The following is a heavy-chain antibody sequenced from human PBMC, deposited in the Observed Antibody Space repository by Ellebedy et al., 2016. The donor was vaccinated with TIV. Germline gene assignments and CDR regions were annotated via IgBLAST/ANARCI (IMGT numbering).Heavy chain of an antibody. Sequence: GESLKISCATSGFTFSSYAMIWVRQAPGKGLEWVSAISGNAGSTYYADSVKGRFIISRDNSKNTLYLQMNSLRAEDTAVYYCAKDRLWRGSGTQTFDNWGQGTLVTVSS. J-gene: IGHJ4*02. D-gene: IGHD3-10*01. CDR3: AKDRLWRGSGTQTFDN. V-gene: IGHV3-23*01. CDR2: ISGNAGST. CDR1: GFTFSSYA.